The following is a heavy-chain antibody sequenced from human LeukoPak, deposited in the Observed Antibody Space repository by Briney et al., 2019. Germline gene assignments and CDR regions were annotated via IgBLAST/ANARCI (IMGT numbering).Heavy chain of an antibody. V-gene: IGHV3-23*01. Sequence: GGSLRLSCAASGFTFSSYAMSWVRQAPGKGLEWVSAISGSGANTYYADSVTGRFTISRDNSKNTLYLQMNSLRAEDTAVYYCARGRDYYDSSGYYLWGQGTLVTVSS. D-gene: IGHD3-22*01. CDR1: GFTFSSYA. CDR2: ISGSGANT. CDR3: ARGRDYYDSSGYYL. J-gene: IGHJ4*02.